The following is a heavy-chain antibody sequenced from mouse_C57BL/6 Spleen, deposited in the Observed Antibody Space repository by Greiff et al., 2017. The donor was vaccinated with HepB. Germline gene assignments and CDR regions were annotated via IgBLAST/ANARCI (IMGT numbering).Heavy chain of an antibody. CDR1: GYTFTSYW. D-gene: IGHD1-1*01. CDR3: ARGPYGRVDY. J-gene: IGHJ2*01. V-gene: IGHV1-61*01. Sequence: QVQLQQPGAELVRPGSSVKLSCKASGYTFTSYWMDWVKQRPGQGLEWIGNIYPSDSETHYNQKFKDKATLTVDKSSSTAYMQLSSLTSEDSAVYYCARGPYGRVDYWGQGTTLTVSS. CDR2: IYPSDSET.